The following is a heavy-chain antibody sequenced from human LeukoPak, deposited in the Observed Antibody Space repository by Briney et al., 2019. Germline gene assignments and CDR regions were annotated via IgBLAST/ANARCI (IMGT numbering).Heavy chain of an antibody. D-gene: IGHD2-15*01. CDR1: GYSFTSYW. V-gene: IGHV5-51*01. J-gene: IGHJ5*02. CDR2: IYPGDSDT. CDR3: ARSRHGYCSGGSCYLNWFDP. Sequence: GESLKISCKGSGYSFTSYWIGWVRQMPGKGLEWMGIIYPGDSDTRYSPSFQGQVTISADESISTAYLQWSSLKASDTAMYYCARSRHGYCSGGSCYLNWFDPWGQGTLVTVSS.